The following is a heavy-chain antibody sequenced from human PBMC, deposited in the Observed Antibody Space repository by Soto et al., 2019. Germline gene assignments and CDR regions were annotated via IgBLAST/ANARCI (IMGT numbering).Heavy chain of an antibody. CDR1: GGSISSGDYY. Sequence: SETLSLTCTVSGGSISSGDYYWSWIRQPPGKGLEWIGYIYYSGSTYYNPSLKSRVTISVDTSKNQFSLKLSSVTAADTAVYYCARDTMITFGGVIAPIWGQGTLVTVSS. J-gene: IGHJ4*02. V-gene: IGHV4-30-4*01. CDR3: ARDTMITFGGVIAPI. CDR2: IYYSGST. D-gene: IGHD3-16*02.